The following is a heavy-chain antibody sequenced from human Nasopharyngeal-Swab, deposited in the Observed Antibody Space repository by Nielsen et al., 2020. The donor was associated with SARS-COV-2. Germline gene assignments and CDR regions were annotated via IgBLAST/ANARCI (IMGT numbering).Heavy chain of an antibody. CDR3: ARREVGCSSTSCYDY. CDR2: IYSGGST. CDR1: GFTVSSNY. D-gene: IGHD2-2*01. J-gene: IGHJ4*02. Sequence: GESLKISCAASGFTVSSNYMSWVRQAPGKGLEWVSVIYSGGSTYYADSVKGRFTISRDNSKNTLYLQMNSLRAKDTAVYYCARREVGCSSTSCYDYWGQGTLVTVSS. V-gene: IGHV3-53*01.